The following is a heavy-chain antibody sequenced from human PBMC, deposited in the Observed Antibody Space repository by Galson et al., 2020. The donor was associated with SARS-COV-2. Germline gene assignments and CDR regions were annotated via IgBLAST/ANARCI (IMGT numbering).Heavy chain of an antibody. J-gene: IGHJ4*02. V-gene: IGHV3-43*01. CDR3: AKDRHTSGWPYFFDF. Sequence: GESLKISCAAFGFTFDDYMMHWVRQPPGKGLEWVSLISWDGGRTYYEDSVKGRFIISRDNSKNSLFLQMNSLTPEDTAMYFCAKDRHTSGWPYFFDFWGQGTLVTVSS. CDR1: GFTFDDYM. CDR2: ISWDGGRT. D-gene: IGHD6-19*01.